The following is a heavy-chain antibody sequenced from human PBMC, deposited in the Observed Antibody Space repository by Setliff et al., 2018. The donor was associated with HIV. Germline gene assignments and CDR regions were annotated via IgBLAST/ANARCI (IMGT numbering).Heavy chain of an antibody. J-gene: IGHJ6*03. CDR1: GGSISSGNYY. D-gene: IGHD3-16*01. CDR3: ARRSPGGGYYMDV. Sequence: TLSLTCTVSGGSISSGNYYWSWIRQPAGKGLEWIGRIYTSGSTNYSPSLKSRVTIPLDTSKNQFSLNLSSVTAADTAVYYCARRSPGGGYYMDVWGRGTTVTV. V-gene: IGHV4-61*02. CDR2: IYTSGST.